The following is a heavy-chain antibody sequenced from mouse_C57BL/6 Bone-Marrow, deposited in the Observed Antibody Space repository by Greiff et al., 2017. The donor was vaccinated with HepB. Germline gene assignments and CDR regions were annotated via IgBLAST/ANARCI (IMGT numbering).Heavy chain of an antibody. V-gene: IGHV2-2*01. Sequence: QVQLQQSGPGLVQPSQSLSITCTVSGFSLTSYGVHWVRQSPGKGLEWLGVIWSGGSTDYHAAFISRLSISKDNSKSQVFLKMNSLQADDTAIYYCARNHITTVVAPYAMDYWGQGTSVTVSS. D-gene: IGHD1-1*01. J-gene: IGHJ4*01. CDR2: IWSGGST. CDR1: GFSLTSYG. CDR3: ARNHITTVVAPYAMDY.